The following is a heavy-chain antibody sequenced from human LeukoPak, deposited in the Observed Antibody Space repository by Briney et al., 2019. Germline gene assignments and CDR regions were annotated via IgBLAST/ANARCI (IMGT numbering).Heavy chain of an antibody. CDR1: GFTVSRDY. CDR3: ARVRASAGLDY. Sequence: GGSLRLSYAASGFTVSRDYMSWVRQAPGKGLEWVSIIYSGGSTYYADSVKGRFTISRDNSKNTLYLQMNSLRAEDTAVYYCARVRASAGLDYWGQGTLVTVSS. D-gene: IGHD1-14*01. J-gene: IGHJ4*02. CDR2: IYSGGST. V-gene: IGHV3-66*01.